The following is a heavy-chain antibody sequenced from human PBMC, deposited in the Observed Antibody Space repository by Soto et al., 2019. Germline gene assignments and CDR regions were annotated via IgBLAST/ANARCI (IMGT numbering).Heavy chain of an antibody. CDR2: IWSDGSDT. V-gene: IGHV3-33*01. D-gene: IGHD3-3*01. Sequence: QVQLVESGGGVVQPGRSLRLSCTTSGFTFSNVAMNWVRQAPGKGLEWVAGIWSDGSDTYYADSVKGRFIISRDNSKNTLSLQMNNMIAEDTAVYYCAGGRKSYYERIPSYWGQGTLVTVSS. CDR3: AGGRKSYYERIPSY. J-gene: IGHJ4*02. CDR1: GFTFSNVA.